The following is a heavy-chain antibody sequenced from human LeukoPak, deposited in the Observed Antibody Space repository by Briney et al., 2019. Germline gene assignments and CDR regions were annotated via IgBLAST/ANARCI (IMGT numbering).Heavy chain of an antibody. V-gene: IGHV1-46*01. CDR1: GYTFTSYY. D-gene: IGHD6-6*01. CDR3: ARDFDDSSSSDGY. J-gene: IGHJ4*02. CDR2: LNPSGGST. Sequence: ASVKVSCKASGYTFTSYYIHWVRQAPGQGLEWMGILNPSGGSTTYAQKFQGRVTMTTDTSTSTAYMELRSLRSDDTAVYYCARDFDDSSSSDGYWGQGTLVTVSS.